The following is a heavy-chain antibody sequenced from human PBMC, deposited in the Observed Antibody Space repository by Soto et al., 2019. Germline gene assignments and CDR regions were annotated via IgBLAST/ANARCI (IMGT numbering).Heavy chain of an antibody. Sequence: GGSLRLSCAASGFTFSDYYMSWIRQAPGKGLEWVSYISSSGSTIYYADSVKGRFTISRDNAKNSLYLQMNSLRAEDTAVYYCARDRLRFLEWLYYMDVWGKGTTVTVSS. J-gene: IGHJ6*03. D-gene: IGHD3-3*01. V-gene: IGHV3-11*01. CDR1: GFTFSDYY. CDR3: ARDRLRFLEWLYYMDV. CDR2: ISSSGSTI.